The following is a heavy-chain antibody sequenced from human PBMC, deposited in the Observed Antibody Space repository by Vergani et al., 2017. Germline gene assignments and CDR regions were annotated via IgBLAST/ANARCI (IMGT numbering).Heavy chain of an antibody. Sequence: QVQLQASGPGRVKPSQTLSLTCPMSGGSISAGYYFWSWIRQPAGKGLEWLGHISASGNASHSPSLKTRVSMSVDTSKNQFSLTVTSVTAADTAIYFGARRSGGYYSGGKVHSLRTAFYVWGHETVVTVS. V-gene: IGHV4-61*02. CDR3: ARRSGGYYSGGKVHSLRTAFYV. J-gene: IGHJ3*01. CDR2: ISASGNA. D-gene: IGHD2-15*01. CDR1: GGSISAGYYF.